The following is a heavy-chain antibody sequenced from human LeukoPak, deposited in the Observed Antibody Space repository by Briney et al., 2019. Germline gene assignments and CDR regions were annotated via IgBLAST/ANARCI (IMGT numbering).Heavy chain of an antibody. CDR1: GFTFSSYS. CDR3: ARVKGQTRGGAFDI. Sequence: GGSLRLSCAASGFTFSSYSTNWVRQAPGKGLEWVSYISSSSSTIYYADSVKGRFTISRDNAKNSLYLQMNSLRAEDTAVYYCARVKGQTRGGAFDIWGQGTMVTVSS. D-gene: IGHD3-10*01. CDR2: ISSSSSTI. J-gene: IGHJ3*02. V-gene: IGHV3-48*04.